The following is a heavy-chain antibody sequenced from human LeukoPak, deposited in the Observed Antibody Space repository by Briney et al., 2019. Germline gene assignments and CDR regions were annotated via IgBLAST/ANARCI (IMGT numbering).Heavy chain of an antibody. CDR1: GGSISSGGYY. V-gene: IGHV4-61*08. Sequence: PSETLSLTCTVSGGSISSGGYYWSWIRQHPGKGLEWIGYIYYSGSTNYNPSLKSRVTISVDTSKNQFSLKLSSVTAADTAVYYCARDRFSGELGIWGQGTMVTVSS. D-gene: IGHD1-26*01. CDR3: ARDRFSGELGI. CDR2: IYYSGST. J-gene: IGHJ3*02.